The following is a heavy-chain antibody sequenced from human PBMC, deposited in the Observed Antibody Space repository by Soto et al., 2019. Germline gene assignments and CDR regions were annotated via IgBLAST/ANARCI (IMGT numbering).Heavy chain of an antibody. CDR1: GGSISSGDYY. D-gene: IGHD3-16*02. CDR2: IYYSGRT. CDR3: ARMGLPWGELSRNWFDP. J-gene: IGHJ5*02. V-gene: IGHV4-31*03. Sequence: QVQLQESGPGLVKPSQTLSLTCTISGGSISSGDYYWSWIRHPPGKGLEWIGSIYYSGRTNYNPSLKSRLNISLDTSTNQFSLKLSSVTAADTAVYYCARMGLPWGELSRNWFDPWGQGTLVTVSS.